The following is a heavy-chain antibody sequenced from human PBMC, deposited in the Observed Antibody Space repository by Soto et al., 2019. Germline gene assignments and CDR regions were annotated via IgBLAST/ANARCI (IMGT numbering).Heavy chain of an antibody. CDR2: IWYDGSNK. V-gene: IGHV3-33*01. Sequence: QPVGSLRLSCAASGFTFSSYGMHWVRQAPGKGLEWVAVIWYDGSNKYYADSVKGRFTISRDNSKNTLYLQMNSLRAEDTAVYYCARGKDYYDSSGYYPHCYFDYWGQGTLVTVSS. CDR1: GFTFSSYG. CDR3: ARGKDYYDSSGYYPHCYFDY. D-gene: IGHD3-22*01. J-gene: IGHJ4*02.